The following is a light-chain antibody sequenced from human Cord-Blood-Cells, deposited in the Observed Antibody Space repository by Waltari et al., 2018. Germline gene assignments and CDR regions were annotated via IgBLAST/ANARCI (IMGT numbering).Light chain of an antibody. CDR2: GAY. CDR3: QQYNNWPPLT. V-gene: IGKV3-15*01. J-gene: IGKJ4*01. Sequence: EIVMTQSPAPLSVSPGERATLSCRASQSVSSNLDWYQQKPGQAPRLLIYGAYTRATGIPARGSGSGSGTEFTLTISSLQSEDFAVYNCQQYNNWPPLTFGGGTKVEIK. CDR1: QSVSSN.